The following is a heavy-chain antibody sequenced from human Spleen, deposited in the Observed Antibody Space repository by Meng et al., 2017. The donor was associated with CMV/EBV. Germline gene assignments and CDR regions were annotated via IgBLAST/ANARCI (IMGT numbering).Heavy chain of an antibody. CDR3: AQKRDAYNR. V-gene: IGHV2-5*02. J-gene: IGHJ4*02. Sequence: NPVKGYCSSLVKPTQTLSLRCTFSGFFSNSCGVGLGWIRQPPGKDLEWLALIYWDDDNRYSPSLKSRLTITKDTSRNQVVLTMTNMDPVDTATYYCAQKRDAYNRWGQGTLVTVSS. CDR1: GFFSNSCGVG. D-gene: IGHD5-24*01. CDR2: IYWDDDN.